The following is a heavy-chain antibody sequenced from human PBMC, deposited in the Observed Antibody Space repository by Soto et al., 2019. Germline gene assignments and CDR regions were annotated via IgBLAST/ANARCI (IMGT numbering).Heavy chain of an antibody. CDR1: GGTFSSYA. D-gene: IGHD2-21*02. Sequence: QVQLVQSGAEVKKPGSSVKVSCKASGGTFSSYAISWVRQAPGQGLEWMGGIIPIFGTANYAQKFQGRVTITADESTSTAYMELSSLRSEDTALYYCARAGFGYSYGSATDCGGDCYPLNFDYWGQGTLVTVSS. V-gene: IGHV1-69*01. CDR2: IIPIFGTA. J-gene: IGHJ4*02. CDR3: ARAGFGYSYGSATDCGGDCYPLNFDY.